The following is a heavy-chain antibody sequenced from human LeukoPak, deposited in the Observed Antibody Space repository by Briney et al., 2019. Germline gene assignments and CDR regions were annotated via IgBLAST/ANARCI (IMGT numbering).Heavy chain of an antibody. CDR1: GGSISSYC. J-gene: IGHJ4*02. CDR3: ARQGWAPLKQLVPGPVDY. D-gene: IGHD6-13*01. V-gene: IGHV4-59*08. Sequence: SETLSLTCTVSGGSISSYCWSWIRQPPGKGLEWIGYIYYSGSTNYNPSLKSRVTISVDTSKNQFSLKLSSVTAADTAVYYCARQGWAPLKQLVPGPVDYWGQGTLVTVSS. CDR2: IYYSGST.